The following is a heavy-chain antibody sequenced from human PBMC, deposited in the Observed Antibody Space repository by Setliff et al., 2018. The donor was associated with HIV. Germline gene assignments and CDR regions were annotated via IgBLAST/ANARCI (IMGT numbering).Heavy chain of an antibody. CDR3: ARGGTYYYTSGSRLNF. V-gene: IGHV1-2*02. D-gene: IGHD3-10*01. CDR2: INPKSGGT. Sequence: GASVKVSCKASGYTFTDYNIHWVRQAPGQGLEWMGWINPKSGGTNYVQNFQGRVSMTRDTSITTAYMELNRLRSDDTAVYYCARGGTYYYTSGSRLNFWGQGTLVTVSS. CDR1: GYTFTDYN. J-gene: IGHJ4*02.